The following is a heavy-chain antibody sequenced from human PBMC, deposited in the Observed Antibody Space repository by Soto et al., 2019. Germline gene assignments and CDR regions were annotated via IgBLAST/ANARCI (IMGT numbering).Heavy chain of an antibody. CDR2: ISYRGST. CDR1: AGSITTSL. V-gene: IGHV4-59*01. D-gene: IGHD2-2*01. J-gene: IGHJ5*02. Sequence: PSESLSRTCTPDAGSITTSLSSCLRQPLGKALEWIGYISYRGSTNYNPSLQSRLTISIDTSKSQISLKLTSMTTADTAVYYCASCGLVGRELNTWFDACGQLHLVTV. CDR3: ASCGLVGRELNTWFDA.